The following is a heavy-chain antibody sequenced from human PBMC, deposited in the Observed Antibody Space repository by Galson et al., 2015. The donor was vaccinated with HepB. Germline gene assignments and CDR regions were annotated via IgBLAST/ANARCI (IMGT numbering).Heavy chain of an antibody. CDR2: ISAYNGNT. CDR3: ARDLAAAGNFDY. Sequence: SVKVSCKASGYTFTSYYMHWVRQAPGQGLEWMGWISAYNGNTNYAQKLQGRVTMTTDTSTSTAYMELRSLRSDDTAVYYCARDLAAAGNFDYWGQGTLVTVSS. CDR1: GYTFTSYY. D-gene: IGHD6-13*01. J-gene: IGHJ4*02. V-gene: IGHV1-18*04.